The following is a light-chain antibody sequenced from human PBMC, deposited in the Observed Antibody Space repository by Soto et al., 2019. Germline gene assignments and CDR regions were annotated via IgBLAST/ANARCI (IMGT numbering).Light chain of an antibody. J-gene: IGLJ1*01. CDR3: SSYAGSSNV. CDR2: EVN. Sequence: QSALTQPASVSGSPGQSITISCAGTMRDVGGYNYVSWYQQHPGKAPKLMIYEVNKRPSGVPDRFSGSKSGNTASLTVSGLQAEDEADYYCSSYAGSSNVFGTGTQLTVL. CDR1: MRDVGGYNY. V-gene: IGLV2-8*01.